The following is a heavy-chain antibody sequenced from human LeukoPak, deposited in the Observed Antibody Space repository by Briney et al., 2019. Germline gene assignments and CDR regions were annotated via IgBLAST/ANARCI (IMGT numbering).Heavy chain of an antibody. V-gene: IGHV1-8*03. CDR3: ARRGYSYGYMYYYYYMDV. D-gene: IGHD5-18*01. CDR2: MNPNSGNT. J-gene: IGHJ6*03. CDR1: GYTFTSYD. Sequence: ASVKVSCKASGYTFTSYDINWVRQATGQGLEWMGWMNPNSGNTGYAQKFQGRVTITRNTSISTAYMELSSLRSEDTAVYYCARRGYSYGYMYYYYYMDVWGKGTTVTVSS.